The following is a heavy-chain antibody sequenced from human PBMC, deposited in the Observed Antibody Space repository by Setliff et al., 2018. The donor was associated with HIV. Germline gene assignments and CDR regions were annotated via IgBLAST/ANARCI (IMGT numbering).Heavy chain of an antibody. J-gene: IGHJ4*02. CDR2: INSDGTGT. D-gene: IGHD6-13*01. Sequence: RLSCAASGFTFSSYSMHWVRQVPGKGLEWVSVINSDGTGTRYADFVEDRFIISRDNTKNTLHLQLNNLRAEDTALYYCAGGSAGLDYWGQGTLVTVSS. V-gene: IGHV3-74*01. CDR3: AGGSAGLDY. CDR1: GFTFSSYS.